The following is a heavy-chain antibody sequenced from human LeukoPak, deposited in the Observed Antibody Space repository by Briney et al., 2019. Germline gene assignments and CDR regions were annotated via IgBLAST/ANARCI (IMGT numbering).Heavy chain of an antibody. J-gene: IGHJ4*02. CDR2: ISGSGGTT. CDR1: GITDSSNY. Sequence: GGSLKLSGVASGITDSSNYMSWVRQAPGKGLEWVSAISGSGGTTHYADSVKGRFTISRDNSKNTLYLQMNSLRAEDTAVYYCAKSRSGSANWALQIFDNWGQGALVTVSS. CDR3: AKSRSGSANWALQIFDN. V-gene: IGHV3-23*01. D-gene: IGHD1-1*01.